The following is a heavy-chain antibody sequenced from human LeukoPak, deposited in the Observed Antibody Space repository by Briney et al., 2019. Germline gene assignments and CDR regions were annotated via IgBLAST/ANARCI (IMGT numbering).Heavy chain of an antibody. J-gene: IGHJ4*02. CDR2: ITDSGST. CDR1: GESFSGYY. CDR3: ARGKDYDYVGGSYRSFDY. V-gene: IGHV4-34*01. D-gene: IGHD3-16*02. Sequence: PSETLSLTCAVYGESFSGYYWSWIRQPPGKGLEWIGEITDSGSTNYNPSLKSRVTISVDTSKNQFSLKLSSVTAADTAVYYCARGKDYDYVGGSYRSFDYWGQGSLVTVSS.